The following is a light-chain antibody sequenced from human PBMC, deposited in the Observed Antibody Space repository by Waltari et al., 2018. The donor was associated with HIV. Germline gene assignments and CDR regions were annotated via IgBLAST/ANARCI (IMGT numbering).Light chain of an antibody. J-gene: IGKJ4*01. CDR2: WAS. CDR3: QQYYSTPLT. V-gene: IGKV4-1*01. CDR1: PSVLYSSNNKNY. Sequence: DIVLSQYPHSPVVSLLARPPINSKSSPSVLYSSNNKNYLAWYQQKPGQPPKLLIYWASTRETGVPDRFSGSGSGTDFTLTISSLQAEDVAVYYCQQYYSTPLTFGGGTKVEIK.